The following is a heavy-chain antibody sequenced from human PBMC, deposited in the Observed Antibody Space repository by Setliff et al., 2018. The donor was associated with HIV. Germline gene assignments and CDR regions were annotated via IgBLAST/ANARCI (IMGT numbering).Heavy chain of an antibody. CDR3: ARDRVATVEFNYYDRTSYFEY. V-gene: IGHV1-2*06. D-gene: IGHD3-22*01. J-gene: IGHJ4*01. CDR1: GYTFKSYD. Sequence: GASVQVSCKTSGYTFKSYDINWVRQATGQGLEWMGRINPNSDGTNHAQKFQGRVTMTRDMSIRTAYMELSKLRSDDTAVYYCARDRVATVEFNYYDRTSYFEYWGHGTLVTVSS. CDR2: INPNSDGT.